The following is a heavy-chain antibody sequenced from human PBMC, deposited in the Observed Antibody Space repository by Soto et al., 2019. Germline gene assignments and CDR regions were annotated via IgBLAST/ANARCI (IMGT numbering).Heavy chain of an antibody. D-gene: IGHD3-3*01. V-gene: IGHV4-39*01. CDR1: GGSISSSSYY. CDR2: IYYSGST. J-gene: IGHJ6*02. Sequence: SETLSLTCTVSGGSISSSSYYWGWIRQPPGKGLEWIGSIYYSGSTYYNPSLKSRVTISVDTSKNQFSLKLSPVTAADTAVYYCARLGVLRFLEWSSSYYYYYGMDVWGQGTTVTVYS. CDR3: ARLGVLRFLEWSSSYYYYYGMDV.